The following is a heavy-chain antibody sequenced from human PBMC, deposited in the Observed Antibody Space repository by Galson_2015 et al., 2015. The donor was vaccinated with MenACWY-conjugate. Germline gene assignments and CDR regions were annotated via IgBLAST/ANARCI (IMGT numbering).Heavy chain of an antibody. V-gene: IGHV1-3*01. Sequence: SVKVSCKASGYTFTSYAMHWVRQAPGQRLEWMGWINAGNGNTKYSQKFQGRVTITRDTSASTAYMELSSLRSEDTAVYYCARRGIGITMVRGRGGTNDDAFDIWGQGTMVTVSS. CDR3: ARRGIGITMVRGRGGTNDDAFDI. CDR1: GYTFTSYA. D-gene: IGHD3-10*01. J-gene: IGHJ3*02. CDR2: INAGNGNT.